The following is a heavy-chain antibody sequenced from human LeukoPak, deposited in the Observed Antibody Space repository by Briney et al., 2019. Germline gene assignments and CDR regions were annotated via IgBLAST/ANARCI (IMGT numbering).Heavy chain of an antibody. Sequence: GGSLRLSCAASGFTFSSYCMNWVRQAPGKGLEWVSSISSSSSYIYYADSVKGRFTISRDNAKNSLYLQMNSLRAEDTAVYYCARIVIVVVPAASYYYYYYMDVWGKGTTVTVSS. CDR2: ISSSSSYI. CDR1: GFTFSSYC. V-gene: IGHV3-21*01. CDR3: ARIVIVVVPAASYYYYYYMDV. D-gene: IGHD2-2*01. J-gene: IGHJ6*03.